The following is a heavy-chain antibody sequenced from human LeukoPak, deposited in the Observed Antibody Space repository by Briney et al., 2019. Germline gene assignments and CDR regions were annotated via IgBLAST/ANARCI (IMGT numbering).Heavy chain of an antibody. Sequence: PGGSLRLSCAASGFTFSSYAMSWVRQAPGKGLEWVSAISGSGGSTYYANSVKGRFTISRDNSKNTLYLQMNSLRAEDTAVYYCAKGIAMVTSPFDYWGQGTLVTVSS. CDR1: GFTFSSYA. D-gene: IGHD4-23*01. CDR2: ISGSGGST. J-gene: IGHJ4*02. V-gene: IGHV3-23*01. CDR3: AKGIAMVTSPFDY.